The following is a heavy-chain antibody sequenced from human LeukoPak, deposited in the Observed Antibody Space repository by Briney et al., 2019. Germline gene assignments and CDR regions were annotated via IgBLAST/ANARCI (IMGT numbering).Heavy chain of an antibody. CDR1: GFTFSSYA. CDR2: ISYDGSNK. CDR3: ARGRGMATTRPLGY. J-gene: IGHJ4*02. D-gene: IGHD5-24*01. Sequence: GGSLRLSCAASGFTFSSYAMHWVRQAPGKGLEWVAVISYDGSNKYYADSVKGRFTISRDNSKNTLYLQMNSLRAEDTAVYYCARGRGMATTRPLGYWGQGTLVTVSS. V-gene: IGHV3-30-3*01.